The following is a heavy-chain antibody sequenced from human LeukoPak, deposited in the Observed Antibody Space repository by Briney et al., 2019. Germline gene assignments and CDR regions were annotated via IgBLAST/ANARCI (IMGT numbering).Heavy chain of an antibody. CDR2: INAVNGNT. V-gene: IGHV1-3*01. CDR1: GYTFTNYA. CDR3: ARVKLLWFGEWGALDY. J-gene: IGHJ4*02. D-gene: IGHD3-10*01. Sequence: ASVTVSCKASGYTFTNYAIHWVRQAPGQRLEWMGWINAVNGNTKYSQKFQGRVTITRDTSASTAYMELSSLRSEDTAVYYCARVKLLWFGEWGALDYWGQGTLVTVSS.